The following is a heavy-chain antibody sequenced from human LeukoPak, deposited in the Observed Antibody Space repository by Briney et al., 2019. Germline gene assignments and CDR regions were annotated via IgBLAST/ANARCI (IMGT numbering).Heavy chain of an antibody. V-gene: IGHV4-59*01. CDR2: IHYSGST. CDR3: ARGTHSSSPIPLDY. J-gene: IGHJ4*02. CDR1: GGSISTYY. D-gene: IGHD6-6*01. Sequence: SKTLSLTCTVSGGSISTYYWSWIGQTPGKGLEWIGYIHYSGSTNYNPSLNSRVTISVDTSKNQFSLKVNSVTAADTAVYYCARGTHSSSPIPLDYWGQGTLVTVSS.